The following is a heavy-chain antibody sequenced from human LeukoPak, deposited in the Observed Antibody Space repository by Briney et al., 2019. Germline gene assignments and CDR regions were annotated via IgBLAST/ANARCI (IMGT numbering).Heavy chain of an antibody. D-gene: IGHD3-3*01. J-gene: IGHJ4*02. Sequence: PSETLSLTCAVSSYSVSSGYHWGWIRQPPGKGLEWIGSIYQSGSTYYNPSLKSRVTISIDTSKNQFSLRLTSVTVADTAVYYCARGATYYDFWSGPTHTEFDYWGQGTLVTVSS. CDR1: SYSVSSGYH. CDR2: IYQSGST. V-gene: IGHV4-38-2*01. CDR3: ARGATYYDFWSGPTHTEFDY.